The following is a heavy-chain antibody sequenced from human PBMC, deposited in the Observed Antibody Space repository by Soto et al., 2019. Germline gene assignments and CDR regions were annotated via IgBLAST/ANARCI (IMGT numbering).Heavy chain of an antibody. J-gene: IGHJ3*02. CDR2: IIPIFGTA. CDR1: GGTFSSYA. V-gene: IGHV1-69*13. CDR3: ARAQPGYSSGPVAFDT. Sequence: SVKVSCKASGGTFSSYAISWVRQAPGQGLEWMGGIIPIFGTANYAQQFQGRVTITADESTSTAYMELSSLRSEDPAVYYCARAQPGYSSGPVAFDTWGQGTMVTVSS. D-gene: IGHD6-19*01.